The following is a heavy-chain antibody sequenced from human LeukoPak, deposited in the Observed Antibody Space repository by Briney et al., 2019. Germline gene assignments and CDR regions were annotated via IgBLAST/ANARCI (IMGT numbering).Heavy chain of an antibody. CDR3: AKGSKAMMVVGDALDI. J-gene: IGHJ3*02. CDR2: MNPNSGNT. D-gene: IGHD3-22*01. V-gene: IGHV1-8*01. CDR1: GYTFTSYD. Sequence: GASVKVSCKASGYTFTSYDINWVRQATGQGLEWMGWMNPNSGNTGYAQKFQGRVTMTRNTSISTAYMELSSLRSEDTAVYYCAKGSKAMMVVGDALDIWGPGTMVTVSS.